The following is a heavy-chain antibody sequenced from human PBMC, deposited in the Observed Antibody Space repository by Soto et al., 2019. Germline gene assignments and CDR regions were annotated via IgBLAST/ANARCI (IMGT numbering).Heavy chain of an antibody. CDR1: GDSISTTNHY. Sequence: PSETLSLTCTVSGDSISTTNHYWNWIRQPPGKGLEWIGFISYSGTTYYNPSLKSRLTISVDTSKNQFSLELSSVTAADTAVYYCAREEAVRMERLFDPGGQGALVTVSS. J-gene: IGHJ5*02. CDR2: ISYSGTT. D-gene: IGHD1-26*01. V-gene: IGHV4-30-4*08. CDR3: AREEAVRMERLFDP.